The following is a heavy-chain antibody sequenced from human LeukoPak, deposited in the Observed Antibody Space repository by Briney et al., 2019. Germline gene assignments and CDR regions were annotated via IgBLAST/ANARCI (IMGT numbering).Heavy chain of an antibody. J-gene: IGHJ4*02. CDR3: AKGSYYDSSGYPDY. CDR1: GITFSDYW. V-gene: IGHV3-9*03. Sequence: GGSLRLSCTVSGITFSDYWMTWVRQAPGKGLEWVSGISWNSGSIGYADSVKGRFTISRDNAKNSLYLQMNSLRAEDMALYYCAKGSYYDSSGYPDYWGQGTLVTVSS. D-gene: IGHD3-22*01. CDR2: ISWNSGSI.